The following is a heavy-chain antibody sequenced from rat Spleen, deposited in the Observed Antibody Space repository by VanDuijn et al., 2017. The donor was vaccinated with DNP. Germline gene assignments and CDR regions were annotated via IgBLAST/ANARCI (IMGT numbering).Heavy chain of an antibody. CDR3: PRLGERLFDY. Sequence: EVQLVESGGGLVQPGRSLRLSCAASGFTFSDYYMAWVRQAPTRGLEWVAYISYDGGNTYYGDSVKGRLTISRDNAKSTLYLQMNSLKSEDTATYFCPRLGERLFDYWGQGTLVTVSS. CDR2: ISYDGGNT. J-gene: IGHJ3*01. CDR1: GFTFSDYY. V-gene: IGHV5-22*01. D-gene: IGHD5-1*01.